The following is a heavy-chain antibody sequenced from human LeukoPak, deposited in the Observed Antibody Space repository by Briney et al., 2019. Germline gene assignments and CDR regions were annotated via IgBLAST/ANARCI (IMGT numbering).Heavy chain of an antibody. CDR3: ARDADYGEGIVY. Sequence: PGGSLRLSCAASGFTVSSNYMSWVRQAPGKELEWVSIIYGGGNTFYSDSVKGRFTISRDNSKNTLYLQMNSLRAEDTAVYYCARDADYGEGIVYWGQGTLVTVSS. D-gene: IGHD4-17*01. CDR1: GFTVSSNY. V-gene: IGHV3-53*01. CDR2: IYGGGNT. J-gene: IGHJ4*02.